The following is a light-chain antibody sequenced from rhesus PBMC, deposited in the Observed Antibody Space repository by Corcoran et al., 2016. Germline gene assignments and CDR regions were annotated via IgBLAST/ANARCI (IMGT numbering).Light chain of an antibody. CDR2: GNT. Sequence: SSGLTQEPALSVALGHTVRMTCQGDSLKTYSASWYQQKPGQVPVLVIYGNTSRPSGIPGRFSGSWAGNTGSLTITGAQVEDEADYYCGSWDNSGNHYIFGAGTRLTVL. J-gene: IGLJ1*01. CDR3: GSWDNSGNHYI. V-gene: IGLV3S11*01. CDR1: SLKTYS.